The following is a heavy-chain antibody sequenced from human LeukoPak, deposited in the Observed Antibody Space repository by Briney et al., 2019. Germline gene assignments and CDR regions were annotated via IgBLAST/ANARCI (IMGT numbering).Heavy chain of an antibody. V-gene: IGHV2-5*01. CDR1: GFSLSTSGVG. CDR3: AHRLRYGSGSSGRGFDP. Sequence: ESGPTLVKPTQTLTLTCTFSGFSLSTSGVGVGWIRQPPGKALEWLALIYWNDDKRYSPSLKSRLTITKDTSKNQVVLTMTNMDPVDTATYYCAHRLRYGSGSSGRGFDPWGQGTLVTVSS. D-gene: IGHD3-10*01. CDR2: IYWNDDK. J-gene: IGHJ5*02.